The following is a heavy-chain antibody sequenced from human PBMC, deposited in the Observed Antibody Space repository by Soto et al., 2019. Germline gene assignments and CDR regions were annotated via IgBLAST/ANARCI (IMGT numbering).Heavy chain of an antibody. CDR2: IYSGGST. CDR3: ARDARRGYYYGMDV. CDR1: GFTVSSNY. D-gene: IGHD3-10*01. V-gene: IGHV3-53*01. Sequence: EVQLVESGGGLIQPGGSLRLSCAASGFTVSSNYMSWVRQAPGKGLEWVSVIYSGGSTYYADSVKGRFTISRDNSKNTLYLQMNSLRAEDTAVYYCARDARRGYYYGMDVWGQGTTVTVSS. J-gene: IGHJ6*02.